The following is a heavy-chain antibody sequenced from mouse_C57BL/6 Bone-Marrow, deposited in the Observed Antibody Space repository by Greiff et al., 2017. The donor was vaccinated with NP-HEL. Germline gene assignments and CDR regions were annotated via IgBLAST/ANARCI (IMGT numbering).Heavy chain of an antibody. Sequence: VQLQQSGPELVKPGASVKISCKASGYAFSSSWMNWVKQRPGKGLEWIGRIYPGDGDTNYNGKFKGKATLTADKSSSTAYMPLSSLTSEDSAVYFCARWGLPWFNYWGQGTTLTVSS. V-gene: IGHV1-82*01. CDR2: IYPGDGDT. D-gene: IGHD2-4*01. CDR1: GYAFSSSW. J-gene: IGHJ2*01. CDR3: ARWGLPWFNY.